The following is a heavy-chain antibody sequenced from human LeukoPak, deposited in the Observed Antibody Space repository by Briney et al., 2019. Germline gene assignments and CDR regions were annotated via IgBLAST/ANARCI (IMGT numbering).Heavy chain of an antibody. D-gene: IGHD3-10*01. CDR2: ISAYNGNT. CDR1: GYTFTSYG. CDR3: ARVPAEWFGELEHVVDNWFDP. V-gene: IGHV1-18*04. J-gene: IGHJ5*02. Sequence: ASVKVCCKASGYTFTSYGISWVRQAPGQGLEWMGWISAYNGNTNYAQKLQGRVTMTTDTSTSTAYMELRSLRSDDTAVYYCARVPAEWFGELEHVVDNWFDPWGQGTLVTVSS.